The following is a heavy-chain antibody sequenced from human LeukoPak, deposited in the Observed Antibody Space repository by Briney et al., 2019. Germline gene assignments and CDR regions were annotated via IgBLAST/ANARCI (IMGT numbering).Heavy chain of an antibody. D-gene: IGHD6-19*01. Sequence: PGGSLRLSCAASGFTFSNAWMSWVRQATGKGLVWVSRINSDGSSISYTDSVKGRFTISRDNAKNTLYLQMNSLRAEDTAVYYCARGTIGWAGVDYWGQGTLVTVSS. J-gene: IGHJ4*02. V-gene: IGHV3-74*01. CDR1: GFTFSNAW. CDR2: INSDGSSI. CDR3: ARGTIGWAGVDY.